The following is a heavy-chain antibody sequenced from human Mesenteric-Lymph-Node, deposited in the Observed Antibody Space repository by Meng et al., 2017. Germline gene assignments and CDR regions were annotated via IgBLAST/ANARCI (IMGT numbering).Heavy chain of an antibody. D-gene: IGHD2-21*02. CDR1: GFTFSNYA. Sequence: GESLKISCAASGFTFSNYAMHWVRQAPGKGLQWVAVISDDGSKKYYADSVKGRFSISRDDSKNTLYLQMNSLRPEDTAVYYCARDLSVVVTAMLDSWGQGTLVTVSS. CDR3: ARDLSVVVTAMLDS. J-gene: IGHJ4*02. V-gene: IGHV3-30*01. CDR2: ISDDGSKK.